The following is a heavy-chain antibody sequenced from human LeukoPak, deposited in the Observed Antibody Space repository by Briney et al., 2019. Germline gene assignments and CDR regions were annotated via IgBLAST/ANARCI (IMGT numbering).Heavy chain of an antibody. CDR1: GGSFSGYY. CDR2: INHSGST. D-gene: IGHD6-19*01. Sequence: SETLSLTCAVYGGSFSGYYWSWIRQPPGKGLEWIGEINHSGSTNCNPSLKSRVTISVDTSKNQFSLKLSSVTAADTAVYYCARQISSGWDDAFDIWGQGTMVTVSS. J-gene: IGHJ3*02. V-gene: IGHV4-34*01. CDR3: ARQISSGWDDAFDI.